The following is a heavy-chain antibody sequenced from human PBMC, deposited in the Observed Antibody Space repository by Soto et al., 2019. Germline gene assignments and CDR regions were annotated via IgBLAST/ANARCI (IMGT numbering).Heavy chain of an antibody. CDR2: FIPILDMA. CDR1: GGTFNTYT. V-gene: IGHV1-69*02. Sequence: QVQVVQSGAEVKKPESSVKVSCKPSGGTFNTYTVNWVRLAPGHGLEWMGRFIPILDMANYAQKFQDGVTKTAARATFTAYMELNSLTSDDTAVYYCAITYCRDNSCPRDFDFWGPGTRVTVSS. J-gene: IGHJ4*02. D-gene: IGHD2-21*01. CDR3: AITYCRDNSCPRDFDF.